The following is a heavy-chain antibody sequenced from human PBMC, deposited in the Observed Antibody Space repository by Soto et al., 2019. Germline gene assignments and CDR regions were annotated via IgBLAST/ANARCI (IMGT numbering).Heavy chain of an antibody. J-gene: IGHJ6*02. CDR3: ARAYLGRLPRRADYYYALDV. Sequence: GSLRLSCAASGFTFSTYDMHWVRQVPGKGLEWVSAIGSAHDPYYLGSVKGRFSISRENAKNSLYLQMNSLTTGDTAVYYCARAYLGRLPRRADYYYALDVWGQGTTVTVSS. CDR1: GFTFSTYD. CDR2: IGSAHDP. V-gene: IGHV3-13*05. D-gene: IGHD1-26*01.